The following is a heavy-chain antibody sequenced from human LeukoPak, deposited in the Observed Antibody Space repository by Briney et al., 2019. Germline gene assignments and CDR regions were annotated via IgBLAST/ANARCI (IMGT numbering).Heavy chain of an antibody. CDR1: GGSISSYN. J-gene: IGHJ3*02. V-gene: IGHV4-59*08. CDR3: ARHDGGINAFDI. CDR2: IYYSGST. D-gene: IGHD4-23*01. Sequence: SETLSLTCTVSGGSISSYNWSWIRQPPGKGLEWIGYIYYSGSTNYNPSLKSRVTISVDTSKNQFSLKLRSVTAADTAVYYCARHDGGINAFDIWGQGTMVTVSS.